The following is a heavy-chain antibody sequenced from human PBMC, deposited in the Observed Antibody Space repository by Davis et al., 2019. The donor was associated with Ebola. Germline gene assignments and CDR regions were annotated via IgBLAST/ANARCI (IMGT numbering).Heavy chain of an antibody. CDR2: ISYDGSNK. J-gene: IGHJ6*02. CDR3: AKVSAGDYYYYGMDV. CDR1: GFTFSSYG. D-gene: IGHD4-17*01. V-gene: IGHV3-30*18. Sequence: PGGSLRLSCAASGFTFSSYGMHWVRQAPGKGLEWVAVISYDGSNKYYADSVKGRFTISRDNSKNTLYLQMNSLRAEDTAVYYCAKVSAGDYYYYGMDVWGQGTTVTVSS.